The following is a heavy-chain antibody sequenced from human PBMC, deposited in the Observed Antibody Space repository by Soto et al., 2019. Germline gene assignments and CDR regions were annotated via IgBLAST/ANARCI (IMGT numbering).Heavy chain of an antibody. Sequence: PGGSLRLSCAASGLTFSSYAMSWVRQAPGKGLEWVSAISGSGGSTYYADSVKGRFTISRDNSKNTLYLQMNSLRAEDTAVYYCAKVGDSAPDYGDYEYYFDYWGQGTLVTVSS. CDR1: GLTFSSYA. D-gene: IGHD4-17*01. CDR2: ISGSGGST. J-gene: IGHJ4*02. V-gene: IGHV3-23*01. CDR3: AKVGDSAPDYGDYEYYFDY.